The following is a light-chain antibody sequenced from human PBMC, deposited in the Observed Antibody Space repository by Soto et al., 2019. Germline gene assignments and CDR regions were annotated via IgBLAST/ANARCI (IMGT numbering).Light chain of an antibody. V-gene: IGLV2-11*01. J-gene: IGLJ3*02. Sequence: QSVLTQPRSVSGSPGQSVTISCTGTSSDVGGYNYVSWYKQHPGKAPKLMICDVSKRPSGVPDRFSGSKSGNTASLTISGLQAEDEADYYCCSYATSSTWVFGGGTKLTVL. CDR1: SSDVGGYNY. CDR2: DVS. CDR3: CSYATSSTWV.